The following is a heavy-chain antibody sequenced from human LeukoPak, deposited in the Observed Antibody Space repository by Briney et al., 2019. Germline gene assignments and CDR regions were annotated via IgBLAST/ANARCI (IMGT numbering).Heavy chain of an antibody. V-gene: IGHV3-66*01. Sequence: PGGSLRLSCAASVFTLRSNHMSCVRQAAGKGLEWVSLIYNGGGTYYADSVKGRFTISRDNSKNTLYLQMNSLRAEDRAVYYCVRGRTSSLDFDCWGQGTLVTVSS. CDR3: VRGRTSSLDFDC. CDR1: VFTLRSNH. CDR2: IYNGGGT. D-gene: IGHD3-16*02. J-gene: IGHJ4*02.